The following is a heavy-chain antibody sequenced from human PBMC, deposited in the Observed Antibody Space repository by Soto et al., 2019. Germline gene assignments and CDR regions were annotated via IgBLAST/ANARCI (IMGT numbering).Heavy chain of an antibody. J-gene: IGHJ6*02. Sequence: QVQLVESGGGMVKPGGSLRLSCAASGFTFSDYYMSWIRQAPGKGLEWVSYISSSGSTIYYADSVKGRFTISRDNTKNSMFLQMNSLRAEDTAVYYCARDQQQLAKNYDGRDVWGQGTTVTVSS. V-gene: IGHV3-11*01. D-gene: IGHD6-13*01. CDR1: GFTFSDYY. CDR2: ISSSGSTI. CDR3: ARDQQQLAKNYDGRDV.